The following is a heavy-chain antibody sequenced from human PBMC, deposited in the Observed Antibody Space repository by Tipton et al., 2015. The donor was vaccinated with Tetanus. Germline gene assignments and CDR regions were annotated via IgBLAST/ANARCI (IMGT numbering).Heavy chain of an antibody. CDR3: ARALIEAAGDYGDY. V-gene: IGHV4-34*01. J-gene: IGHJ4*02. Sequence: TLSLTCAVDGESFSGYYWSWLRQPPGKGLEWIGEINHSGRGNFHPSPESRLRISVDTSKKQFSLNLTSVTAADTAVYYCARALIEAAGDYGDYWGQGTLVTVSS. CDR1: GESFSGYY. CDR2: INHSGRG. D-gene: IGHD6-13*01.